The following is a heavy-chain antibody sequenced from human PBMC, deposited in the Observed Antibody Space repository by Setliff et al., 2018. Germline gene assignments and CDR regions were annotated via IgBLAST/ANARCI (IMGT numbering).Heavy chain of an antibody. CDR3: ARLPVLRFLEWLSPYYYYYYYMDV. CDR2: INQDGSEK. J-gene: IGHJ6*03. Sequence: PGGSLRLSCAASGFTFSDYYMSWIRQAPGKGLEWVANINQDGSEKYYVDSVKGRFTISRDNAKNSLYLQMNSLRAEDTAVYYCARLPVLRFLEWLSPYYYYYYYMDVWGKGTTVTVSS. V-gene: IGHV3-7*01. D-gene: IGHD3-3*01. CDR1: GFTFSDYY.